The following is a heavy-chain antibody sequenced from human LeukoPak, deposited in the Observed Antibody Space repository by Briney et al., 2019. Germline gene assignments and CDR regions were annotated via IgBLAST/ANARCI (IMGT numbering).Heavy chain of an antibody. J-gene: IGHJ3*02. CDR1: GGTFSSYA. V-gene: IGHV1-69*04. CDR3: AKAMITMVRGVIISMDAFDI. CDR2: IIPILGIA. Sequence: GSSVKVSCKASGGTFSSYAISWVRQAPGQGLEWMGRIIPILGIANYAQKFQGRVTITADKSTSTAYMELSSLRAEDTALYYCAKAMITMVRGVIISMDAFDIWGQGTMVTVSS. D-gene: IGHD3-10*01.